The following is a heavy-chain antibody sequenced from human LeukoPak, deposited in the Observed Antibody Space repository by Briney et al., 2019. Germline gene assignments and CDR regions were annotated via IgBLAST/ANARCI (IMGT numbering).Heavy chain of an antibody. V-gene: IGHV1-69*04. J-gene: IGHJ5*02. CDR1: GGTFSSYA. Sequence: SVKVSCKASGGTFSSYAISWVRQAPGQGLEWMGRIIPILGIANYAQKFQGRVTITADKSTSTAYMELSSLRSEDTDVYYCARAYCSSTSRYKSSWFDPWGQGTLVTVSS. CDR2: IIPILGIA. D-gene: IGHD2-2*02. CDR3: ARAYCSSTSRYKSSWFDP.